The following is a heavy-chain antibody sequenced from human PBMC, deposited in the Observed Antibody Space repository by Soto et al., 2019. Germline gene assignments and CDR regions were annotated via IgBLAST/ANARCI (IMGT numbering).Heavy chain of an antibody. CDR2: IYWDNDR. D-gene: IGHD1-1*01. Sequence: QITLKESGPTLVKPTQTLTLTCSFSGFSLTTSGVGVGWFRQAPGKALECLGIIYWDNDRRYNPSLKTRLTITKETSKNQTVLSMTSMEPVETCTYYCAHRVYYSAWNVGFFDSWGQGTPVTVS. J-gene: IGHJ5*01. CDR1: GFSLTTSGVG. CDR3: AHRVYYSAWNVGFFDS. V-gene: IGHV2-5*02.